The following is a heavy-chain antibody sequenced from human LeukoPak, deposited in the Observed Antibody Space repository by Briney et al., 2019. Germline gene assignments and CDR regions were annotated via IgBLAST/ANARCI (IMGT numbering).Heavy chain of an antibody. CDR2: IKQDGSQR. J-gene: IGHJ4*02. CDR1: GFTFSDYW. V-gene: IGHV3-7*01. Sequence: PGGSLRLSCTASGFTFSDYWMTWVRQAPGKGPEWVANIKQDGSQRYYVDSVRGRFTISRDNAKNSLFLQMNGLRAEDTAVYYCARGIKYSSSWYYFDYWGQGTLVTVSS. CDR3: ARGIKYSSSWYYFDY. D-gene: IGHD6-13*01.